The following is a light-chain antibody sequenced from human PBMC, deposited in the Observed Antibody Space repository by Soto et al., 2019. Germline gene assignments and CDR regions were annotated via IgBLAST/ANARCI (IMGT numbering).Light chain of an antibody. J-gene: IGLJ2*01. CDR1: RSDVGGYNY. CDR2: DVS. V-gene: IGLV2-14*01. Sequence: QSVLTQPASVSGSPGQSITISCTGTRSDVGGYNYVSWYQQHPGKAPKLMIYDVSNRPSGVSNRFSGSKSGNTASLTISGLQAEDEADYYCSSYTRSSTLYVVFAGGTKLTVL. CDR3: SSYTRSSTLYVV.